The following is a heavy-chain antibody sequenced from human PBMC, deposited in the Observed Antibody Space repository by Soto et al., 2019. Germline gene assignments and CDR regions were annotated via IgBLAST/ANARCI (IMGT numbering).Heavy chain of an antibody. CDR3: ASGGYCSGGSCYTRYYFDY. D-gene: IGHD2-15*01. CDR1: GGTFSSYA. V-gene: IGHV1-69*06. Sequence: QVQLVQSGAEVKKPGSSVKVSCKASGGTFSSYAISWVRQAPGQGLEWMGGIIPIFGTANYAQKFQGRVTITENKSTRTDYMELSSLRSEDPAVYYCASGGYCSGGSCYTRYYFDYWGQGTLVTVSS. CDR2: IIPIFGTA. J-gene: IGHJ4*02.